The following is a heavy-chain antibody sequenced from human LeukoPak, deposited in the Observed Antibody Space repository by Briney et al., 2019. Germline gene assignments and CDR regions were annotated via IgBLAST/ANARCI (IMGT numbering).Heavy chain of an antibody. D-gene: IGHD6-13*01. J-gene: IGHJ6*03. CDR1: GFTFSSRDW. V-gene: IGHV3-48*01. CDR3: ARDPSSWYYYYMDV. Sequence: GGSLRLSCAASGFTFSSRDWMTWVRQAPGKGLEWVSYISSSSSTIYYADSVKGRFTISRDNAKNSLYLQMNSLRAEDTAVYYCARDPSSWYYYYMDVWGKGTTVTVSS. CDR2: ISSSSSTI.